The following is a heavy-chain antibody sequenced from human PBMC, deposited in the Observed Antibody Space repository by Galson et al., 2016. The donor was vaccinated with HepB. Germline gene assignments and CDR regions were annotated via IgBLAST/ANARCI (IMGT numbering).Heavy chain of an antibody. CDR2: IDPISGGT. D-gene: IGHD1-26*01. J-gene: IGHJ3*01. CDR3: ARVPQWGGDAFHL. Sequence: SVKVSCKAFGYSFTSFYVHWVRQAPGQGPEWVGWIDPISGGTKYGPGLQGRVSLTRDTSLDTAYLELSSLTSGDTAIYYCARVPQWGGDAFHLWGQGAMVTVS. V-gene: IGHV1-2*02. CDR1: GYSFTSFY.